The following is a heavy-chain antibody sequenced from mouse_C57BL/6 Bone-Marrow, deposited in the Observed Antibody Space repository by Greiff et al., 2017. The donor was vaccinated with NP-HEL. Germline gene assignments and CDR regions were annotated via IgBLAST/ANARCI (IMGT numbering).Heavy chain of an antibody. CDR3: ARQRDYEEYYYAMDY. CDR2: IWSDGST. D-gene: IGHD2-4*01. CDR1: GFSLTSYG. V-gene: IGHV2-6-1*01. J-gene: IGHJ4*01. Sequence: VHLVESGPGLVAPSQSLSITCTVSGFSLTSYGVHWVRQPPGKGLEWLVVIWSDGSTTYNSALKSRLSISKDNSKSQVFLKMNSLQTDDTAMYYCARQRDYEEYYYAMDYWGQGTSVTVSS.